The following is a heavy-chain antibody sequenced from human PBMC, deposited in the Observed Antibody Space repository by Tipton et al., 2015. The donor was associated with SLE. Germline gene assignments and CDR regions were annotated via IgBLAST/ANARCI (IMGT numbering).Heavy chain of an antibody. CDR2: IYTSGST. CDR1: GGSISSYH. D-gene: IGHD1/OR15-1a*01. Sequence: LRLSCTVSGGSISSYHWSWIRQPAGKGLEWIGRIYTSGSTNHNPSLKSRVTMSVDPSKNQFSLNLSSVTAADTAMYYCARARIGTTDAFDIWGQGTVVTVSS. J-gene: IGHJ3*02. CDR3: ARARIGTTDAFDI. V-gene: IGHV4-4*07.